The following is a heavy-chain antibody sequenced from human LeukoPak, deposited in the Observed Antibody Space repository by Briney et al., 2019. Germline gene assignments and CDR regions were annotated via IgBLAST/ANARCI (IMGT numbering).Heavy chain of an antibody. Sequence: GGSLRLSCAASGFTFSDYYMSWIRQAPGKGLEWVSYISSSGSTIYYADSVKGRFTISRDNAKNSLYLQMNSLRAEDTAVYYCARGYCSGGSCYPNTSNSPLCYYYGMDVWGQGTTVTVSS. D-gene: IGHD2-15*01. CDR2: ISSSGSTI. CDR3: ARGYCSGGSCYPNTSNSPLCYYYGMDV. CDR1: GFTFSDYY. V-gene: IGHV3-11*01. J-gene: IGHJ6*02.